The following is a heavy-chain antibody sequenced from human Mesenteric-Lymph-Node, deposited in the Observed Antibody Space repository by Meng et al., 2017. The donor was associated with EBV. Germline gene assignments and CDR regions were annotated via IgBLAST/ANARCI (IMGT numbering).Heavy chain of an antibody. D-gene: IGHD4-17*01. CDR1: GGSVNSGGYS. V-gene: IGHV4-30-2*06. Sequence: QLQLQESGSVLGKPSQTLSLTCTVSGGSVNSGGYSWSLIRQSPEKGLEWIGYVHHSGLTYYNPSLETRVIISLERSKNQFSLKLTSVTAADTAVYYCAGGDYVNQFNYWGQGTLVTVSS. CDR3: AGGDYVNQFNY. CDR2: VHHSGLT. J-gene: IGHJ4*02.